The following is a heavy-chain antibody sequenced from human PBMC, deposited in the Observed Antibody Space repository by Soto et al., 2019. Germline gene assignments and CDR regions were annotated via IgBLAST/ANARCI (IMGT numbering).Heavy chain of an antibody. J-gene: IGHJ4*02. V-gene: IGHV3-30*18. Sequence: GGSLRLSCAASGFTFSSYGMHWVRQAPGKGLEWVAVISYDGSNKYYADSVKGRFTISRDNSKNTLYLQMNSLRAEDTAVYYCAKAADEGFLEFWGQGTLVTVSS. CDR3: AKAADEGFLEF. CDR2: ISYDGSNK. D-gene: IGHD3-3*01. CDR1: GFTFSSYG.